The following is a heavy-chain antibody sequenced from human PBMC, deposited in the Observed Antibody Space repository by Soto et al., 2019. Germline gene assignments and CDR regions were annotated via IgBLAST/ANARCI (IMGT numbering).Heavy chain of an antibody. J-gene: IGHJ6*02. V-gene: IGHV1-69*01. Sequence: QVQMVQSGAEVKKPGSSLKVSCKASGGTFSGYGISWVRQAPGQGLEWMGGIIPIFGTTNYAPNFRDRVTISADEARSTVYRDLVSLRTDDTAVYYCARGRAKAHFYYGMDVWGQGTAVTVSS. CDR1: GGTFSGYG. CDR3: ARGRAKAHFYYGMDV. CDR2: IIPIFGTT.